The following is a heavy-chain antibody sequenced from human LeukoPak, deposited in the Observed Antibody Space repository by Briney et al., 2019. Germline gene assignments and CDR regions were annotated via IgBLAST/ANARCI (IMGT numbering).Heavy chain of an antibody. V-gene: IGHV3-43*01. CDR3: TKVGPTRHFDS. J-gene: IGHJ4*02. CDR1: GFTFDDYT. Sequence: GGSLRLSRAASGFTFDDYTMHWVRQTPGKGLEWVSLISWDGGSTYYADSVKGRFTISRDNSKNSLYLQMSSLRAEDTALYYCTKVGPTRHFDSWGQGTLVTVSS. CDR2: ISWDGGST.